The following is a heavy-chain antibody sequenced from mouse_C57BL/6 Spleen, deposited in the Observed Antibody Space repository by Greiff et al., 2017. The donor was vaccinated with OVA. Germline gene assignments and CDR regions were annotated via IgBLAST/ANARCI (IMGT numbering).Heavy chain of an antibody. CDR2: IRLKSDNYAT. D-gene: IGHD4-1*01. V-gene: IGHV6-3*01. Sequence: EVQRVESGGGLVQPGGSMKLSCVASGFAFSNYWMNWVRQSPEKGLEWVAQIRLKSDNYATHYAESVKGRFTISRDDSKSSVYLQMNNLRAEDTGIYYCTELAFAYWGQGTLVTVSA. CDR3: TELAFAY. CDR1: GFAFSNYW. J-gene: IGHJ3*01.